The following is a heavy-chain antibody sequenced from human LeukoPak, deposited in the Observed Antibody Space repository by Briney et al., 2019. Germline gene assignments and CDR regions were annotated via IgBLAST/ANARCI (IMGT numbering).Heavy chain of an antibody. V-gene: IGHV3-23*01. J-gene: IGHJ4*02. CDR1: GFTFSSYA. CDR2: ISGRGGST. CDR3: AKDRGLRYFDWLLTI. Sequence: PGGSLRLSCAASGFTFSSYAMSWVRQAPGKGLEWVSAISGRGGSTYYADSVKGRFTISRDNSKNTLYLQMNGLRAEDTAVYYCAKDRGLRYFDWLLTIWGQGTLVTVSS. D-gene: IGHD3-9*01.